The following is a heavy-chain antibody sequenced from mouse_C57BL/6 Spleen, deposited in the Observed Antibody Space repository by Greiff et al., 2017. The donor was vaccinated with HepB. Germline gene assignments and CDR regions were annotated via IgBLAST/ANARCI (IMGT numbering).Heavy chain of an antibody. D-gene: IGHD1-1*01. J-gene: IGHJ4*01. CDR2: IYPGSGNT. CDR3: ARGRVYYGSSHAMDY. Sequence: QVTLKESGAELVRPGASVKLSCKASGYTFTDYYINWVKQRPGQGLEWIARIYPGSGNTYYNEKFKGKATLTAEKSSSTAYMQLSSLTSEDSAVYFCARGRVYYGSSHAMDYWGQGTSVTVSS. CDR1: GYTFTDYY. V-gene: IGHV1-76*01.